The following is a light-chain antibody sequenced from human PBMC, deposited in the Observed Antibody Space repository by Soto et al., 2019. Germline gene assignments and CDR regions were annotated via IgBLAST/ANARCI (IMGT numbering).Light chain of an antibody. V-gene: IGLV2-14*01. J-gene: IGLJ1*01. CDR1: SSDVGGYNY. Sequence: QSALTQPASVSGSPGQSITISCTGTSSDVGGYNYVSWYQQHPGKAPKVMIYDVSNRPSGVSNRFSGSKSGNTASLTISGLQAEDEADYYCSSYTSSSTLYVLGTGTK. CDR3: SSYTSSSTLYV. CDR2: DVS.